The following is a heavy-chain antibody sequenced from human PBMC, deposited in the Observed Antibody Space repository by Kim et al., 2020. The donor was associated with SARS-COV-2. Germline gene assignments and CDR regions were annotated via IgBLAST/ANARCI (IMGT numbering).Heavy chain of an antibody. J-gene: IGHJ4*02. CDR3: ARAYYDFWSGYYTFDY. D-gene: IGHD3-3*01. V-gene: IGHV1-3*01. Sequence: KFQGRVTITRDTSASTAYMELSSLRSEDTAVYYCARAYYDFWSGYYTFDYWGQGTLVTVSS.